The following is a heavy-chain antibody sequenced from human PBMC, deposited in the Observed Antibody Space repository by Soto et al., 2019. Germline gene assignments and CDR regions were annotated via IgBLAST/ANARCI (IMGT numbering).Heavy chain of an antibody. CDR1: GGSISSYY. CDR3: ARDRKDSYGYGWFDP. V-gene: IGHV4-59*01. Sequence: SETLSLTCTVSGGSISSYYWSWIRQPPGKGLEWIGYIYYSGSTNYNPSLKSRVTISVDTSKNQFSLKLSSVTAADTAVYYCARDRKDSYGYGWFDPWGQGTLVTVSS. CDR2: IYYSGST. D-gene: IGHD5-18*01. J-gene: IGHJ5*02.